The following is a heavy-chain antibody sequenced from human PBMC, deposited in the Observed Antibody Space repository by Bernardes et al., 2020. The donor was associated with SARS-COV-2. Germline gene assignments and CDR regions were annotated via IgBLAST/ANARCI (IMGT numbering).Heavy chain of an antibody. J-gene: IGHJ5*02. CDR2: INHSGST. V-gene: IGHV4-34*01. D-gene: IGHD2-2*01. CDR3: ARGWGYCSSTSCYWGWFDP. CDR1: GGSFSGYY. Sequence: TLSLTCAVYGGSFSGYYWSWIRQPPGKGLEWIGEINHSGSTNYNPSLKSRVTISVDTSKNQFSLKLSSVTAADTAVYYCARGWGYCSSTSCYWGWFDPWGQGTLVTVSS.